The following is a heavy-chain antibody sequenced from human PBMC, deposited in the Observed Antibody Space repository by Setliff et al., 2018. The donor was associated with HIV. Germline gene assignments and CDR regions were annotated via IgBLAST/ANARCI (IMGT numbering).Heavy chain of an antibody. V-gene: IGHV4-59*02. CDR3: ARVVRQVPASYYYYYYMDV. D-gene: IGHD2-2*01. CDR2: ISYSGRT. J-gene: IGHJ6*03. Sequence: SETLSLTCTVSGGSVSSYHWTWIRQPPGKGLEWIGSISYSGRTYYNPSLKSRVTISGDTSKNQFSLKLRSVTAADTAVYYCARVVRQVPASYYYYYYMDVWGKGTTVTVSS. CDR1: GGSVSSYH.